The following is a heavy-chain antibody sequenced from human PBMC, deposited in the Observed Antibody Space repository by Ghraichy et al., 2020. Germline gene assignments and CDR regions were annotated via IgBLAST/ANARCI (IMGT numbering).Heavy chain of an antibody. CDR1: GGSFSGYY. CDR2: INHSGST. CDR3: ARESRIAAAGDFDY. D-gene: IGHD6-13*01. V-gene: IGHV4-34*01. J-gene: IGHJ4*02. Sequence: ESLNISCAVYGGSFSGYYWSWIRQPPGKGLEWIGEINHSGSTNYNPSLKSRVTISVDTSKNQFSLKLSSVTAADTAVYYCARESRIAAAGDFDYWGQGTLVTVSS.